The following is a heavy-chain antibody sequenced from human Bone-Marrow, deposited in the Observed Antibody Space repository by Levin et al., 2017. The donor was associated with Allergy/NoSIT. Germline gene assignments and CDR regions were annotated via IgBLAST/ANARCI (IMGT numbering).Heavy chain of an antibody. CDR1: GFAFSSYD. CDR3: AGGLLYFTARAFDN. D-gene: IGHD1-26*01. CDR2: MSKDGSDQ. V-gene: IGHV3-30*03. Sequence: PGGSLRLSCAASGFAFSSYDIHWVRQAPGKGLEWVAVMSKDGSDQIYADSVKGRFTISRDNSKNTLYLQMNSLRAEDTAVYYCAGGLLYFTARAFDNWGQGTMVTVSS. J-gene: IGHJ3*02.